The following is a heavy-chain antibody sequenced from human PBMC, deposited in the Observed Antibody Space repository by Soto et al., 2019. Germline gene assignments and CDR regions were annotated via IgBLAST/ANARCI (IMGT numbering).Heavy chain of an antibody. Sequence: GGSLRLSCAASGFTFSSYGMHWVRQAPGKGLEWVAVIWYDGSNKYYADSVKGRFTISRDNSKNTLYLQMNSLRAEDTAVYYCARDRIVVVPAAITMNGMDVWGQGTTVTVSS. D-gene: IGHD2-2*01. V-gene: IGHV3-33*01. CDR3: ARDRIVVVPAAITMNGMDV. CDR1: GFTFSSYG. CDR2: IWYDGSNK. J-gene: IGHJ6*02.